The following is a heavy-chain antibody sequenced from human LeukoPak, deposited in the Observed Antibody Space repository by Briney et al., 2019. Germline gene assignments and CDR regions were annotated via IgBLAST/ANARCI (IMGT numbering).Heavy chain of an antibody. V-gene: IGHV4-38-2*02. Sequence: PSETLSLTCTVSGYSISSGYYWGWIRQSPGKGLEWIGSIYHGGSTYYNPSLRSRVIVSVDTSKNHFSLKMSSVTAADTAVYYCARDQSGAHYYYMDVWGKGTTVTVSS. CDR3: ARDQSGAHYYYMDV. CDR1: GYSISSGYY. D-gene: IGHD7-27*01. CDR2: IYHGGST. J-gene: IGHJ6*03.